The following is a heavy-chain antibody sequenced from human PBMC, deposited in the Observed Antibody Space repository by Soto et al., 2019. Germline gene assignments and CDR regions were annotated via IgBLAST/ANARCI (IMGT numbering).Heavy chain of an antibody. CDR1: GFTFDDYA. CDR3: AKGSSSSFLYAFDI. V-gene: IGHV3-9*01. CDR2: IRWNSGSI. D-gene: IGHD6-6*01. Sequence: EVQLVESGGGLVQPGRSLRLSCAASGFTFDDYAMHWVRQAPGKGLEWVSGIRWNSGSIGYADSVKGRFTISRDNAKNSLYLQMNSLRAEDTALYYCAKGSSSSFLYAFDIWGQGTMVTVSS. J-gene: IGHJ3*02.